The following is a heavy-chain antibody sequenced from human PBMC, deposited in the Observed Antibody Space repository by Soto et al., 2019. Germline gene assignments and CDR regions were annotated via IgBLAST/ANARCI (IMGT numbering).Heavy chain of an antibody. CDR2: IWYDGSNK. Sequence: PGGSLRLSCAASGFTFSSYGMHWVRQAPGKGLEWVAVIWYDGSNKYYADSVKGRFTISRDNSKNTLYLQMNSLRAEDTAVYYCARDIQDTAMVTYYYYGMDVWGQGTTVTVSS. D-gene: IGHD5-18*01. J-gene: IGHJ6*02. CDR3: ARDIQDTAMVTYYYYGMDV. CDR1: GFTFSSYG. V-gene: IGHV3-33*01.